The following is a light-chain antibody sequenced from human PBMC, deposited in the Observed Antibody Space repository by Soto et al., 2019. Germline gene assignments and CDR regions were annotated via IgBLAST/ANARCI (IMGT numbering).Light chain of an antibody. CDR3: QHYKMYSPWT. CDR1: QGISTF. V-gene: IGKV1-16*01. CDR2: EAS. J-gene: IGKJ1*01. Sequence: IRVIQSPSSMSGDVGDRVTITCGVSQGISTFLAWYQQKPGKAPKLLIYEASTLQSGVPSRFSGSGSGTEFTLTISSLQPDDFATYYCQHYKMYSPWTFGQGTEVDIK.